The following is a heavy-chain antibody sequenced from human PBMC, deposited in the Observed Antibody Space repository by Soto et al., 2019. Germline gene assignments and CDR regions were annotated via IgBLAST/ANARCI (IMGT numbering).Heavy chain of an antibody. J-gene: IGHJ4*02. D-gene: IGHD3-10*01. CDR3: ARDFSYYGSGTMGGYFDY. Sequence: EVQLVESGGGLVQPGGSLRLSCAASGLTVSSNYMSWVRQTPGKGLEWVSLIYSGGSTYYADSVRGRFTISRDNSKNTLYLQKNSLRAEDTAVYYWARDFSYYGSGTMGGYFDYWGQGTLVTVSS. CDR2: IYSGGST. CDR1: GLTVSSNY. V-gene: IGHV3-66*01.